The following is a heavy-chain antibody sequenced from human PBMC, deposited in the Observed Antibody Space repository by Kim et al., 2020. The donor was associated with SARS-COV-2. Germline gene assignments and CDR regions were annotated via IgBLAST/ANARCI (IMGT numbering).Heavy chain of an antibody. Sequence: SVKVSCKASGGTFSSYAISWVRQAPGQGLEWMGGIIPIFGTANYAQKFQGRVTITADESTSTAYMELSSLRSEDTAVYYCARDSSSWYPLDYWGQGTLVTVSS. CDR2: IIPIFGTA. D-gene: IGHD6-13*01. V-gene: IGHV1-69*13. CDR3: ARDSSSWYPLDY. J-gene: IGHJ4*02. CDR1: GGTFSSYA.